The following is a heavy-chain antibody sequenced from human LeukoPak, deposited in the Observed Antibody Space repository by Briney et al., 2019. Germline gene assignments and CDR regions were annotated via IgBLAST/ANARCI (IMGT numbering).Heavy chain of an antibody. J-gene: IGHJ4*02. Sequence: GRSLTLSCVASGFRFSSYGMHWVRQAPGKGLEWVAVISYDGSDKYYVDSVKGRFTISKDNSKNTVYLQMNSLRAEDTAVYYCAREGTGDQHYYFDYWGQGTLVTVSS. CDR3: AREGTGDQHYYFDY. V-gene: IGHV3-30*03. D-gene: IGHD7-27*01. CDR2: ISYDGSDK. CDR1: GFRFSSYG.